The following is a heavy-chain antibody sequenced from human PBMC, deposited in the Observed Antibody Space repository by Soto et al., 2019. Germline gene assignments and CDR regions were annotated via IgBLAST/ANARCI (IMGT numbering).Heavy chain of an antibody. CDR3: IRDLFSSTGIEY. V-gene: IGHV3-74*01. Sequence: GWSQCLLCVASCCTFSNHWLYWVRKAPGKGLVWVSRVNTDGSFTDCADSVKGRFTISRDNAKNTVYLQLNSLRAEDTAIYYCIRDLFSSTGIEYWGQGTLVTVSS. J-gene: IGHJ4*02. CDR1: CCTFSNHW. D-gene: IGHD1-1*01. CDR2: VNTDGSFT.